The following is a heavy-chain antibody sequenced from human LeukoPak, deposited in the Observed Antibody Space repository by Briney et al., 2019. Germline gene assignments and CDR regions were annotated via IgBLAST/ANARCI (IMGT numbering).Heavy chain of an antibody. D-gene: IGHD6-13*01. CDR3: ARQKISSSWYYWFDP. CDR1: GGSISSSTDY. Sequence: SETLSLTCTVSGGSISSSTDYWGWIRQPPGKGLEWIGSIYYSGTTYYNPSLKSRVTISVDTSKNQFSLNLSSVTAADTAVYYCARQKISSSWYYWFDPWGQGTLVTVSS. V-gene: IGHV4-39*01. CDR2: IYYSGTT. J-gene: IGHJ5*02.